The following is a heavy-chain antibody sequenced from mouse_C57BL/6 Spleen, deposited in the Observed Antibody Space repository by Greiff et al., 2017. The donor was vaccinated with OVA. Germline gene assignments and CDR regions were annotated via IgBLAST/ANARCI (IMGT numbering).Heavy chain of an antibody. J-gene: IGHJ2*01. CDR1: GFTFSSYA. CDR3: ARDESRDY. V-gene: IGHV5-4*01. CDR2: ISDGGSYT. D-gene: IGHD1-1*01. Sequence: EVKLVESGGGLVKPGGSLKLSCAASGFTFSSYAMSWVRQTPEKRLEWVATISDGGSYTYYPDNVKGRFTISRDNAKNNLYLQMSHLKSEDTAMYYCARDESRDYWGQGTTLTVSS.